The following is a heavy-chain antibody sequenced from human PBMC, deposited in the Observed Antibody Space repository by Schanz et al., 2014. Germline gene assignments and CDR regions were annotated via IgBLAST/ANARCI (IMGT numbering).Heavy chain of an antibody. CDR3: AKEESPPSLVDY. V-gene: IGHV3-30*18. CDR1: GFTFRSHG. J-gene: IGHJ4*02. Sequence: QVQLVESGGGVVQPGRSLRLSCAASGFTFRSHGMHWVRQAPGKGLEWVALISYDGNNKFYTDSVKGRFTVSRDNSKNTVYLQMNSLRAEDTAVYYCAKEESPPSLVDYWGQGTLVTVSS. CDR2: ISYDGNNK.